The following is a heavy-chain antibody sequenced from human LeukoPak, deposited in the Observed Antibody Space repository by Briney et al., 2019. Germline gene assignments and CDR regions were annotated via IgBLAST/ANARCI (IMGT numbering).Heavy chain of an antibody. J-gene: IGHJ4*02. CDR3: ARADGGSGAYYFDY. D-gene: IGHD3-10*01. Sequence: ASVKVSCNTSGYSFTSYDINWVRQAPGQGLEWMGWINPNSGGTNYAQKFQGRVTMTRDTSISTAYMELSRLRSDDTAVYYCARADGGSGAYYFDYWGQGTLVTVSS. CDR1: GYSFTSYD. V-gene: IGHV1-2*02. CDR2: INPNSGGT.